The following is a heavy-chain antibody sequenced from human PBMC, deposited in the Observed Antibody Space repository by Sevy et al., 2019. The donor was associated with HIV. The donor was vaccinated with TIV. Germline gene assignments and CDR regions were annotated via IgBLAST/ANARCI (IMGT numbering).Heavy chain of an antibody. V-gene: IGHV4-61*01. CDR2: IYYSGST. Sequence: SETLSLTCTVSGGSVSSGSYYWSWIRQPPGKGLEWIGYIYYSGSTNYNPSLKSRVTISVDTSKNQFSLKLSSVTAAGTGVYFRSISPGYCSGGSCPFEHRGQGTLVTVSS. J-gene: IGHJ4*02. CDR3: SISPGYCSGGSCPFEH. CDR1: GGSVSSGSYY. D-gene: IGHD2-15*01.